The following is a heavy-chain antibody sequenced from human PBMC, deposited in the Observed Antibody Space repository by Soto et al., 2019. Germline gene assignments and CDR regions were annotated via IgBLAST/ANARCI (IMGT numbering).Heavy chain of an antibody. CDR1: GASISSSY. CDR2: VYYSGST. V-gene: IGHV4-59*01. D-gene: IGHD3-22*01. CDR3: ARGDYDSSGPSNNFES. Sequence: SETLSLTCTVSGASISSSYWSWIRQSPGKGLEWIGYVYYSGSTNYNPSLKSRVTISVDTSKNQFSLKLSSVTAADTAVYYCARGDYDSSGPSNNFESWGKGTRVTVS. J-gene: IGHJ3*02.